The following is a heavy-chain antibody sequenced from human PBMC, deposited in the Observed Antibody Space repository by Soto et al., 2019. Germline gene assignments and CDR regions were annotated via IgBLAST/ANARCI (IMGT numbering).Heavy chain of an antibody. CDR3: ARASVGPPGGGSRTRPFDF. Sequence: PAETLSLTCTVSGGAVSSDYWNWIRQPDGKGMEWIGRIYTGGCTDDNPSLQSRVTLSVDTSKNQFSLRLPSVTAADTAVYYCARASVGPPGGGSRTRPFDFWGHGTLVTVSS. CDR2: IYTGGCT. V-gene: IGHV4-4*07. CDR1: GGAVSSDY. D-gene: IGHD2-15*01. J-gene: IGHJ4*03.